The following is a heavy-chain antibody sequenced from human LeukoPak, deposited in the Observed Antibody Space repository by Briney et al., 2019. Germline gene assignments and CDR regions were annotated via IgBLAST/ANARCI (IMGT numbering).Heavy chain of an antibody. CDR2: IYYSGST. V-gene: IGHV4-59*08. CDR1: GGSISSYY. CDR3: ARHLRGDYSNSWFDP. J-gene: IGHJ5*02. Sequence: RTSETLSLTCTVSGGSISSYYWSWIRQPPGKGLEWIGYIYYSGSTNYNPSLKSRVTISVDTSKNQFSLKLTSVTAADTALYYCARHLRGDYSNSWFDPWGQGTLVTVSS. D-gene: IGHD4-11*01.